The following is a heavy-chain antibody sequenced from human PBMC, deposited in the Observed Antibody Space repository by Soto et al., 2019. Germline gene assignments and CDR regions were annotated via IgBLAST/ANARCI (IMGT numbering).Heavy chain of an antibody. CDR3: ARHSGYDLLLDY. V-gene: IGHV4-59*08. J-gene: IGHJ4*03. Sequence: PSETLSLTCTVSGGSISSYYWSWIRQPPGKGLEWIGYIYYSGSTNYNPSLKSRVTISVDTSKNQFSLKLSSVTAADTAVYYCARHSGYDLLLDYWGQGTMVTVSS. CDR2: IYYSGST. D-gene: IGHD5-12*01. CDR1: GGSISSYY.